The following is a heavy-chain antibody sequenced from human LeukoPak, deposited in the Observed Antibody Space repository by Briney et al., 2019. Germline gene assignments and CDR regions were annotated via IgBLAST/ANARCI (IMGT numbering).Heavy chain of an antibody. CDR2: IKQDGSEK. D-gene: IGHD3-9*01. Sequence: PGGSLGLSCAASAFTLSSYWMSWVRQAPGKGLEWVANIKQDGSEKYYVDSVKGRFTISRDNANNSLYLQMNSLRAEDTAVYYCARVRREQIRYYDILTHPSYWGQGTLVTVSS. CDR1: AFTLSSYW. V-gene: IGHV3-7*01. J-gene: IGHJ4*02. CDR3: ARVRREQIRYYDILTHPSY.